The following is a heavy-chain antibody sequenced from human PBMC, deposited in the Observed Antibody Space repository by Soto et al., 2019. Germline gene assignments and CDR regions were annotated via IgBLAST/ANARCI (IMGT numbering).Heavy chain of an antibody. Sequence: QVQVVQSGAEVKKPGSSVKVSCKASGGSFSNYGISWVRQAPGQGLEWMGGIIPVFGTPHYAQKFQDRVTITAEETTSTVYMGVSSLTSEDTAVYYCARGDATKIIVTTYYGLDVWGHGTTVNVSS. CDR3: ARGDATKIIVTTYYGLDV. J-gene: IGHJ6*02. D-gene: IGHD3-22*01. CDR2: IIPVFGTP. CDR1: GGSFSNYG. V-gene: IGHV1-69*12.